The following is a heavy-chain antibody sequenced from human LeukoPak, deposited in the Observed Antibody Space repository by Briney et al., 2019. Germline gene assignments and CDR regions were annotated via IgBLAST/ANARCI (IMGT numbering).Heavy chain of an antibody. D-gene: IGHD3-16*01. CDR3: ARDRGINWFDP. CDR2: INTDGTNT. Sequence: GGSLRLSCAASGYTFTNYWMHWVRQAPGEGLVWVSRINTDGTNTIYADSVRGRFTVSRDNAKNTLYLQMDSLRAEDTAVYYCARDRGINWFDPWGQETLVAVSS. J-gene: IGHJ5*02. CDR1: GYTFTNYW. V-gene: IGHV3-74*01.